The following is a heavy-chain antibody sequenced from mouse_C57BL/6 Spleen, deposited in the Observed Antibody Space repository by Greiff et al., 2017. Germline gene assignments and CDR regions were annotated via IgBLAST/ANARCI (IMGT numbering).Heavy chain of an antibody. CDR3: ARRDYGSSCWYFDV. J-gene: IGHJ1*03. V-gene: IGHV1-64*01. Sequence: QVQLQQPGAELVKPGASVKLSCKASGYTFTSYWMHWVKQRPGQGLEWIGMIHPNSGSTNYNEKFKSKATLTVDTSSSTAYMQLSSLTSEDSAVYYCARRDYGSSCWYFDVWGTGTTVTVAS. CDR1: GYTFTSYW. CDR2: IHPNSGST. D-gene: IGHD1-1*01.